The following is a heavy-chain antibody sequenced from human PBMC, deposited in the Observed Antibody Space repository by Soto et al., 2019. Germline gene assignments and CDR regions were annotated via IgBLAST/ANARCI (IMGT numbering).Heavy chain of an antibody. CDR1: GGTFSSYA. Sequence: QVQLVQSGAEVKKPGSSVKVSCKASGGTFSSYAISWVRQAPGQGLEWMGGIIPIFGTANYAQKFQGRVTITADESTSTAYMELSSLRSEDTAVYYCASRDISSWYARTYHYYGMDVWGQGTTVTVSS. V-gene: IGHV1-69*01. D-gene: IGHD6-13*01. J-gene: IGHJ6*02. CDR3: ASRDISSWYARTYHYYGMDV. CDR2: IIPIFGTA.